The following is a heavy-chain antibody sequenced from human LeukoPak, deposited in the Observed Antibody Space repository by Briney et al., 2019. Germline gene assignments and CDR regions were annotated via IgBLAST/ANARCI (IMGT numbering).Heavy chain of an antibody. CDR2: IYYSGST. CDR1: GGSISSSSYY. Sequence: SSETLPLTCTVSGGSISSSSYYWGWIRQPPGKGLEWIGSIYYSGSTYYNPSLKSRVTRSVDTSKNQFSLKLSSVTAADTAVYYCARDLEYDYVWGSYRFTVGFDYWGQGTLVTVSS. CDR3: ARDLEYDYVWGSYRFTVGFDY. D-gene: IGHD3-16*02. J-gene: IGHJ4*02. V-gene: IGHV4-39*07.